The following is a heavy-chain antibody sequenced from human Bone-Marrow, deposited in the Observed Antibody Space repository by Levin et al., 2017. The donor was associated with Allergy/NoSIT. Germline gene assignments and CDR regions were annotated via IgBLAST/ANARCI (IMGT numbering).Heavy chain of an antibody. CDR1: GGSISSGRYY. CDR2: IYTTGST. V-gene: IGHV4-61*02. CDR3: ARDLLASLYYYSMDV. J-gene: IGHJ6*03. Sequence: SQTLSLTCSVSGGSISSGRYYFTWVRQSAGKGLEWIGRIYTTGSTNYNPSLESRVTISRDTFKKEVYLTLSSVTAAYTAVYYCARDLLASLYYYSMDVWGRGTTVIVSS.